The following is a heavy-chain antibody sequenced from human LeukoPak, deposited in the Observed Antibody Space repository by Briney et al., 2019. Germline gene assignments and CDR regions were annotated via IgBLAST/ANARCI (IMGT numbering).Heavy chain of an antibody. CDR1: GFTFSSYE. J-gene: IGHJ4*02. V-gene: IGHV3-23*01. CDR3: AKDRPNYYGSNGHYYRRDGDY. CDR2: TSGDGGAT. Sequence: GGSLRLSCAASGFTFSSYEMNWVRQAPGKGLEWVSSTSGDGGATYYSNSVKGRFTISRDNSRNTLYLQMNSLRAEDTAVYYCAKDRPNYYGSNGHYYRRDGDYWGQGTLVTVSS. D-gene: IGHD3-22*01.